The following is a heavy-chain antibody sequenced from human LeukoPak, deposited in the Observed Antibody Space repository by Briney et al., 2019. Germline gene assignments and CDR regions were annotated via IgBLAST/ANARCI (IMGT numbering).Heavy chain of an antibody. Sequence: SQTLSLTCTVSGGSISSGGYYWSWIRQHPGTGLEWIGYIYYSGSTYYNPSLKSRVTISVDTSKNQFSLKLSFVTAADTAVYYCARAGDYYDSSGYPYYFDYWGQGTLVTVSS. CDR1: GGSISSGGYY. CDR3: ARAGDYYDSSGYPYYFDY. D-gene: IGHD3-22*01. J-gene: IGHJ4*02. CDR2: IYYSGST. V-gene: IGHV4-31*03.